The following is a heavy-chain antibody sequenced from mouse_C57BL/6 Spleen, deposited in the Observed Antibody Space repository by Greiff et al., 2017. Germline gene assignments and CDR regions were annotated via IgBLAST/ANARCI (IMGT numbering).Heavy chain of an antibody. V-gene: IGHV10-3*01. D-gene: IGHD1-1*01. Sequence: GGGLVQPKGSLKLSCAASGFTFNTYAMHWVRQAPGKGLEWVARIRSKSSNYATYYADSVKDRFTISRDDSQSMLYLQMNNLKTEDTAMYYCVRGPYYYGSSYGAMDYWGQGTSVTVSS. J-gene: IGHJ4*01. CDR1: GFTFNTYA. CDR3: VRGPYYYGSSYGAMDY. CDR2: IRSKSSNYAT.